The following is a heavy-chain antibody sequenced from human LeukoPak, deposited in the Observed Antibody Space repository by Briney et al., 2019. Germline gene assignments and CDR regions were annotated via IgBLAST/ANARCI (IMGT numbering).Heavy chain of an antibody. CDR1: GVSVSDGRYY. CDR2: KYYSGSA. D-gene: IGHD2-15*01. V-gene: IGHV4-31*03. J-gene: IGHJ3*01. CDR3: ATSYCSAISCLDVFNV. Sequence: SETLSHTCNVSGVSVSDGRYYWTWIRQHPGKGLEWIGYKYYSGSAKYNPSLKSRLTISIDTSKNQFSLQLSSVTAADTATYYCATSYCSAISCLDVFNVWGQGTRVTVSS.